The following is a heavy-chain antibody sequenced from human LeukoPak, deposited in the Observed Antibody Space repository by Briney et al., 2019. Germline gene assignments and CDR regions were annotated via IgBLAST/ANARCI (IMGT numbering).Heavy chain of an antibody. Sequence: GGSLRLSCVASGFTLSSYAVSWVRQAPGKGLQWVSSLGISGDYAWYAGSVKGRFTISRDNAKNTLNLQMNSLRAEDTAVYYCARDLGQYYDTSDNWFDPWGQGTLVTVSS. V-gene: IGHV3-21*01. D-gene: IGHD3-22*01. CDR2: LGISGDYA. CDR1: GFTLSSYA. J-gene: IGHJ5*02. CDR3: ARDLGQYYDTSDNWFDP.